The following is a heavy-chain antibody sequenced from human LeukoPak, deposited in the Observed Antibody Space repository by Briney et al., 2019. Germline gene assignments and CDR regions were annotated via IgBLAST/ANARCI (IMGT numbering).Heavy chain of an antibody. CDR2: ISSSSSTI. V-gene: IGHV3-48*01. CDR1: GFTFSSYS. D-gene: IGHD6-13*01. CDR3: ARDGGTGYSSSWYLDYYYMDV. J-gene: IGHJ6*03. Sequence: GGSLRLSCAASGFTFSSYSMNWVRQAPGKGLEWVSYISSSSSTIYYADSVKGRFTISRDNAKNSLYLQMNSLRAEDTAVYYCARDGGTGYSSSWYLDYYYMDVWGKGTTVTVSS.